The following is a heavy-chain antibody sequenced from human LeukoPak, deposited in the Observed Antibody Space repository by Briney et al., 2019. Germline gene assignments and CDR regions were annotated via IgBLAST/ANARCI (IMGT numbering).Heavy chain of an antibody. CDR1: GFTFSSYA. CDR3: ARVGGPGYTYYFDY. V-gene: IGHV3-30*04. Sequence: GGSLRLSCAASGFTFSSYAMHWVRQAPGKGLEWVAVISYDGSNKYYADSVKGRFTISRDNSKNTLYLQMNSLRAEDTAVYYCARVGGPGYTYYFDYWGQGTLVTVSS. CDR2: ISYDGSNK. D-gene: IGHD5-18*01. J-gene: IGHJ4*02.